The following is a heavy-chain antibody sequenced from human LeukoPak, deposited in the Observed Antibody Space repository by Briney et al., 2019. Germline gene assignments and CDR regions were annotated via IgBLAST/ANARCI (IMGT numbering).Heavy chain of an antibody. CDR1: GGSINNYY. V-gene: IGHV4-59*01. Sequence: SETLSLTCTVSGGSINNYYWSWLRQPPGKGLEWIGYIHYSGSTNYSFSLKSRVTISADTSKSQFSLKLSSVTAADTAVYYCARGAGWYEYWGQGTLVTVSS. CDR3: ARGAGWYEY. D-gene: IGHD6-19*01. J-gene: IGHJ4*02. CDR2: IHYSGST.